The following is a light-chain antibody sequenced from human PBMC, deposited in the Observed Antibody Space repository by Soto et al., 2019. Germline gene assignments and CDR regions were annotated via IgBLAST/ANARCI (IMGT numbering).Light chain of an antibody. V-gene: IGLV2-14*01. CDR1: SSDIGGYKY. CDR2: EVS. J-gene: IGLJ2*01. CDR3: ASYTSSSTSVI. Sequence: QSALTQPASVSGSLGQSITISCTGTSSDIGGYKYVSWYQQHPGKAPKLIIFEVSNRPSGVSDRFSGSNSGNTASLTISGLQAEDEADYYCASYTSSSTSVIFGRGTKVTVL.